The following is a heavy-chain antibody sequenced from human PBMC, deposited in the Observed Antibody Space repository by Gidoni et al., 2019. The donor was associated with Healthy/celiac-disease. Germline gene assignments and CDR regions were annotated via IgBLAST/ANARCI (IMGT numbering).Heavy chain of an antibody. V-gene: IGHV4-30-4*01. Sequence: QVQLQESGPGLVKPSQTLSLTCTVSGGSLSSGDYYWSWIRQPPGKGLEWIGYIYYSGSTYYNPSLKSRVTISVDTSKNQFSLKLSSVTAADTAVYYCARVQNSSGWYSDYWGQGTLVTVSS. CDR1: GGSLSSGDYY. CDR3: ARVQNSSGWYSDY. J-gene: IGHJ4*02. D-gene: IGHD6-19*01. CDR2: IYYSGST.